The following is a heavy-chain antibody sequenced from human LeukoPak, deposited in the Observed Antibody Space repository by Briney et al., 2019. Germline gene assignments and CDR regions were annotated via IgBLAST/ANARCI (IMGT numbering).Heavy chain of an antibody. J-gene: IGHJ5*02. Sequence: SLRLSCAASGFTFSSYAMHWVRQAPGKGLEWVAVISYDGSNKYYADSVKGRFTISRDNSKNTLYLQMNSLRAEDTAVYYCARRSPYGDLNAWGQGTLVTVSS. CDR3: ARRSPYGDLNA. D-gene: IGHD4-17*01. V-gene: IGHV3-30-3*01. CDR2: ISYDGSNK. CDR1: GFTFSSYA.